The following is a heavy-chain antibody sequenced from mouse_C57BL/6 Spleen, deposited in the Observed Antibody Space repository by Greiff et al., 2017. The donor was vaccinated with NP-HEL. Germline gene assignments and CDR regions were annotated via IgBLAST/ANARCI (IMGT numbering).Heavy chain of an antibody. V-gene: IGHV1-81*01. CDR2: IYPRSGNT. D-gene: IGHD2-1*01. J-gene: IGHJ4*01. CDR1: GYTFTSYG. Sequence: VKLQESGAELARPGASVKLSCKASGYTFTSYGISWVKQRTGQGLEWIGEIYPRSGNTYYNEKFKGKATLTADKSSSTAYMELRSLTSEDSAVYFCARWDGNDYYAMDYWGQGTSVTVSS. CDR3: ARWDGNDYYAMDY.